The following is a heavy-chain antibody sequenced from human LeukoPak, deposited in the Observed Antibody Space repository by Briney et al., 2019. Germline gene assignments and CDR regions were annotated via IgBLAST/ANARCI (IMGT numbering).Heavy chain of an antibody. D-gene: IGHD3-22*01. J-gene: IGHJ4*02. CDR3: EGTYYYDSSDDY. V-gene: IGHV3-23*01. Sequence: PGGPLRLSCAASGFTFRSYAMSWARQAPGKGLEWVLGISGSGTSTYYADSVKGRSTISRDNSKNTLYLQMNSLRAEDTAVYYCEGTYYYDSSDDYWGQGTLVTVSS. CDR1: GFTFRSYA. CDR2: ISGSGTST.